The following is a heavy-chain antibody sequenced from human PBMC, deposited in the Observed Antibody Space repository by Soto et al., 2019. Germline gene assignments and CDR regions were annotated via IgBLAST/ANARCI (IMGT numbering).Heavy chain of an antibody. D-gene: IGHD6-19*01. CDR1: GFTFSSYE. CDR2: ISSSGSTI. CDR3: ARDPRGIAVAGTGGYYFDY. V-gene: IGHV3-48*03. J-gene: IGHJ4*02. Sequence: LRLSCAASGFTFSSYEMNWVRQAPGKGLEWVSYISSSGSTIYYADSVKGRFTISRDNAKNSLYLQMNSLRAEDTAVYYCARDPRGIAVAGTGGYYFDYWGQGTLVTVSS.